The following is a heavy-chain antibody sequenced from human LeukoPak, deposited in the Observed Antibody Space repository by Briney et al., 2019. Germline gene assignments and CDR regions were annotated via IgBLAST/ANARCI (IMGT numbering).Heavy chain of an antibody. V-gene: IGHV3-7*03. CDR3: ARDSPIRHYFDY. Sequence: GGSLRLSCAASGFTFSNYWMTWVRQAPGKGLEWVAHIKEDGGEKHYVDPVKGRFTISRDNAKNSLYLQMNSLRAEDTAVYYCARDSPIRHYFDYWGQGTLVTVSS. J-gene: IGHJ4*02. CDR1: GFTFSNYW. CDR2: IKEDGGEK.